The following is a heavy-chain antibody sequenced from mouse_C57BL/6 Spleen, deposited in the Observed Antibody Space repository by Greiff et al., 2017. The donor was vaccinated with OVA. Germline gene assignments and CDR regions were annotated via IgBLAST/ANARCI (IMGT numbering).Heavy chain of an antibody. D-gene: IGHD3-2*02. CDR3: AREGDSSGYDAMDY. J-gene: IGHJ4*01. CDR2: ISYDGSN. V-gene: IGHV3-6*01. Sequence: EVQLVESGPGLVKPSQSLSLTCSVTGYSITSGYYWNWIRQFPGNKLEWMGYISYDGSNNYNPSLKNRISITRDTSKNQFFLKLNSVTTEDTATYYCAREGDSSGYDAMDYWGQGTSVTVSS. CDR1: GYSITSGYY.